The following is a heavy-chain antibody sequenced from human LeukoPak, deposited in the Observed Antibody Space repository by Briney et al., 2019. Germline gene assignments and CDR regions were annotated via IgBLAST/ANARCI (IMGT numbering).Heavy chain of an antibody. CDR2: INRNGDST. Sequence: GGSLRLSCEASGFTFDDYGMSWVRQLPGKGLEWVSGINRNGDSTDYAGSVKGRFTISRDNAKNSHFLQMNSLRVEDTGLYYCARGFRNGPFDCWGQGTLVTVSS. D-gene: IGHD2-8*01. V-gene: IGHV3-20*04. CDR3: ARGFRNGPFDC. CDR1: GFTFDDYG. J-gene: IGHJ4*02.